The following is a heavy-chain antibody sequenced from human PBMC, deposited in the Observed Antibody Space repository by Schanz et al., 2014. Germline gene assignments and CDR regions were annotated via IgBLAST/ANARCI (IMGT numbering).Heavy chain of an antibody. J-gene: IGHJ6*02. CDR1: GFTFSSYG. CDR2: ISSSGSYI. Sequence: VQLVESGGGVVQFGRSLRLSCVASGFTFSSYGMHWVRQAPGKGLEWVSSISSSGSYIHYADSVKGRFTISRDNAKNTLYLQMNSLRAEDTAVYFCARVRRRIATPSTPSFRNYYYYAMDVWGQGTTVTVSS. D-gene: IGHD6-13*01. V-gene: IGHV3-21*04. CDR3: ARVRRRIATPSTPSFRNYYYYAMDV.